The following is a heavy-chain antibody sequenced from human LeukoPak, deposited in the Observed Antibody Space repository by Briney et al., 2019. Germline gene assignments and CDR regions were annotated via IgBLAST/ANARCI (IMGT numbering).Heavy chain of an antibody. V-gene: IGHV3-23*01. CDR2: ISRSAGTT. CDR1: GFTLSNYD. D-gene: IGHD6-13*01. CDR3: AKDSPGIVAEY. J-gene: IGHJ4*02. Sequence: GGSLRLSCAASGFTLSNYDMNWVRQAPGMGLEWVSTISRSAGTTYYANSVKGRFTISRDNSKNTVYLQMNSLRAEDTAVYYCAKDSPGIVAEYWGQGTLVTVSS.